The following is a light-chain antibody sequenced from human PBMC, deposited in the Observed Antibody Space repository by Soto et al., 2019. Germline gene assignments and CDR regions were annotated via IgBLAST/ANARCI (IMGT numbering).Light chain of an antibody. J-gene: IGKJ5*01. CDR3: QQRSNWPIT. Sequence: EIVLTQSPATLSLSPGERATLSCRASQSVSSYLAWYQQKPGQAPRLLIYDASNRATGIPARVSGSGSGTDFTRTISSLEPEDFAVYYCQQRSNWPITFGQGTRLEIK. CDR1: QSVSSY. CDR2: DAS. V-gene: IGKV3-11*01.